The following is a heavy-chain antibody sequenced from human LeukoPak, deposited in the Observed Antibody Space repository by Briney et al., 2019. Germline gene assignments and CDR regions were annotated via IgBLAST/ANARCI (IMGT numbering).Heavy chain of an antibody. CDR2: MFYSGTT. J-gene: IGHJ1*01. CDR1: GVSITTYY. D-gene: IGHD3-22*01. CDR3: ARLKYYFDRSGYRAEYFQQ. V-gene: IGHV4-59*01. Sequence: SETLSLTCTVSGVSITTYYWNWVRQPPGKGLEWIGHMFYSGTTSYNPSLKSRVTISVDTSKNQFSLKLSSVTAADTAVYYCARLKYYFDRSGYRAEYFQQWGQGTLVTASS.